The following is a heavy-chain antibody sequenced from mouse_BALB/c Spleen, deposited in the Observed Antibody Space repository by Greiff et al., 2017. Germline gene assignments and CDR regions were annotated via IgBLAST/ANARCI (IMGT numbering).Heavy chain of an antibody. D-gene: IGHD2-2*01. Sequence: QVQLKESGPGLVAPSQSLSITCTVSGFSLTSYGVHWVRQPPGKGLEWLGVIWAGGSTNYNSALMSRLSISKDNSKSQVFLKMNSLQTDDTAMYYCARDYGYDGYYFDYWGQGTTLTVSS. V-gene: IGHV2-9*02. CDR3: ARDYGYDGYYFDY. J-gene: IGHJ2*01. CDR1: GFSLTSYG. CDR2: IWAGGST.